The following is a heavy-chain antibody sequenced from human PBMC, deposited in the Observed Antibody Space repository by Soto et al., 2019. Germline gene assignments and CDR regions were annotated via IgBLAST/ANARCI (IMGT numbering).Heavy chain of an antibody. CDR2: FDPEDGET. D-gene: IGHD2-15*01. V-gene: IGHV1-24*01. CDR3: ATRGPYCSGGSCYSGVLVAFDY. CDR1: GYTFTELS. J-gene: IGHJ4*02. Sequence: ASVKVSCKVSGYTFTELSMHWVRQAPGKGLEWMGGFDPEDGETIYAQKFQGRVTMTEDTSTDTAYMELSSLRSEDTAVYYCATRGPYCSGGSCYSGVLVAFDYWGQGTLVTVSS.